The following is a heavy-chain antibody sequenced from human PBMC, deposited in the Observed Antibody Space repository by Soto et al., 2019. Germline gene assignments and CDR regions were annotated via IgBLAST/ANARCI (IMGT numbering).Heavy chain of an antibody. Sequence: QMQLVQSGPEVKKPGTSVKVSCKASGFTSTSSAIQWVRQARGQRLEWIGWIVGGSSNTNYAQKFQERVTITRDVSTSTAYMELSRLRSEDTAVYYCAAGNDYGRYNYFGPWGQATLVTVSS. J-gene: IGHJ5*02. CDR2: IVGGSSNT. CDR1: GFTSTSSA. CDR3: AAGNDYGRYNYFGP. V-gene: IGHV1-58*02. D-gene: IGHD4-17*01.